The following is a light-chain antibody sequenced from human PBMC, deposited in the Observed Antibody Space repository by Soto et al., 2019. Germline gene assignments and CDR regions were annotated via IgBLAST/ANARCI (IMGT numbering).Light chain of an antibody. Sequence: DIQMTQSPSTLSASIGDRVTSTCRASQTISDWLAWHQQKPGKAPKLLLYKASSLESGVPSRFSGSGAGTECTLAISSLQPDDFATDYCLQYETYGTFGQGTKVESK. J-gene: IGKJ1*01. V-gene: IGKV1-5*03. CDR3: LQYETYGT. CDR2: KAS. CDR1: QTISDW.